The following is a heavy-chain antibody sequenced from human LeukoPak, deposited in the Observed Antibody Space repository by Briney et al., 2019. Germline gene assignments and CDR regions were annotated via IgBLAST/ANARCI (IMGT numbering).Heavy chain of an antibody. CDR3: ARDSSGYSFGYFDY. V-gene: IGHV4-39*07. CDR2: IYSSGSN. D-gene: IGHD5-18*01. Sequence: PSETLSLTCTVSGGSISSNSYYWGWIRQPPGKGLEWIGSIYSSGSNYYNPSLKSRVTISEDTSKNQISLKLSSVTAADTAVYYCARDSSGYSFGYFDYWGQGTLVTVSS. CDR1: GGSISSNSYY. J-gene: IGHJ4*02.